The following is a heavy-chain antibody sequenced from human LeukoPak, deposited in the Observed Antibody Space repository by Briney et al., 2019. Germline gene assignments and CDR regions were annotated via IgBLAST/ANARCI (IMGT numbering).Heavy chain of an antibody. CDR2: ISAYIGNT. J-gene: IGHJ6*03. D-gene: IGHD5-18*01. CDR3: ARDPGGYGYRADYYMDV. Sequence: ASVKVSCKASGYTFSSYGITWVRQAPGQGLEWMGWISAYIGNTNNAQQFQGRVTFSTDTATSTAYMELRSLRSDDTAVYYCARDPGGYGYRADYYMDVWGKGTTVTISS. V-gene: IGHV1-18*01. CDR1: GYTFSSYG.